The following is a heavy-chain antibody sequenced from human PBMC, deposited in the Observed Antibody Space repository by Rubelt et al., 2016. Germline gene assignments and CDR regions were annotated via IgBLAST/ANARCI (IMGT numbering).Heavy chain of an antibody. Sequence: APGQGLEWMGRINPNSGGTNYAQKFQGRVTMTRDTSISTAYMELSSLRSEDTAVYYCATGHSYVPYFDYWGQGTLVTVSS. V-gene: IGHV1-2*06. D-gene: IGHD5-18*01. J-gene: IGHJ4*02. CDR2: INPNSGGT. CDR3: ATGHSYVPYFDY.